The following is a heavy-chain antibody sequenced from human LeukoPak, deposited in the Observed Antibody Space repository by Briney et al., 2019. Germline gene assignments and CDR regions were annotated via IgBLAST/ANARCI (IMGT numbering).Heavy chain of an antibody. CDR1: GGSFSSYA. CDR2: IIPLFRTA. Sequence: ASVTVSCKASGGSFSSYAISWVRQAPGQGPEWMGGIIPLFRTANYAPKFRGRVTITADKSTSTAFMELSSLRSEDTAMYYCATNYEILSGYPKNYYFHIWGQGTMVTVSS. CDR3: ATNYEILSGYPKNYYFHI. V-gene: IGHV1-69*06. J-gene: IGHJ3*02. D-gene: IGHD3-9*01.